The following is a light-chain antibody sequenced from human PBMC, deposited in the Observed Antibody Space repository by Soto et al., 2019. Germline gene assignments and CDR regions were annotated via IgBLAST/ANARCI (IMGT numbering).Light chain of an antibody. CDR3: SSYTSSSTHV. CDR2: DVS. Sequence: QSVLTQPASVSGSPGQSITISCTGTSSDVGAYHFVSWYQQHPGKVPKLMIFDVSSRPSGVSDRFSGSKSGNTASLTISGRQAEDEGDYYCSSYTSSSTHVFGSGTKLTVL. V-gene: IGLV2-14*03. J-gene: IGLJ1*01. CDR1: SSDVGAYHF.